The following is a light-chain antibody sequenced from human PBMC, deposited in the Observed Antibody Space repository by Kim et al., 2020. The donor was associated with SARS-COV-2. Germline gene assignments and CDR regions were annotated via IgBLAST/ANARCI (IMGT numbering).Light chain of an antibody. Sequence: PGKKARITCWGKSIGSKSVRGYQQKPGQAPVLGIYYDNDRPSGIPERFSGANSGNTATLTISRVEAGDEADYYCQVWDSSSDHRGVFGGGTQLTVL. V-gene: IGLV3-21*04. J-gene: IGLJ2*01. CDR3: QVWDSSSDHRGV. CDR2: YDN. CDR1: SIGSKS.